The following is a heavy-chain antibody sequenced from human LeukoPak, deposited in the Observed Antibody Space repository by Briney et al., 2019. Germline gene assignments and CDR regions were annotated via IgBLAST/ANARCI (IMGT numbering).Heavy chain of an antibody. Sequence: ASVKVSCKASGYTFTRYYMHWVRQAPGQGLEWMGRINPNSGGTNYAQKFQGRVTMNRDTSISTAYMELSRLRSDDTAVYYCARGDSSGYSDAFDIWGQGTMVTVSS. CDR1: GYTFTRYY. J-gene: IGHJ3*02. V-gene: IGHV1-2*06. CDR2: INPNSGGT. D-gene: IGHD3-22*01. CDR3: ARGDSSGYSDAFDI.